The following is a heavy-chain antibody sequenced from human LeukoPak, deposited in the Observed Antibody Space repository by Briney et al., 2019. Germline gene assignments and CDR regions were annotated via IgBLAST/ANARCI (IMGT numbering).Heavy chain of an antibody. J-gene: IGHJ4*02. D-gene: IGHD5-12*01. CDR3: ARGGVADY. CDR2: INHSGST. CDR1: GGSFSGYY. Sequence: SETLSLTCAVYGGSFSGYYWSWIRQPPGKGLEWIGEINHSGSTNYNPSLKSRVTISVDTSKNQSSLKLSSVTAADTAVYYCARGGVADYWGQGTLVTVSS. V-gene: IGHV4-34*01.